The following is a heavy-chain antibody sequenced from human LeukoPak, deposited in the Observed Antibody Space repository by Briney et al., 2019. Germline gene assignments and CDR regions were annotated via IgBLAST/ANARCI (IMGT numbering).Heavy chain of an antibody. CDR3: ARVLAHCGGDCLDY. J-gene: IGHJ4*02. V-gene: IGHV3-21*01. CDR2: ISSRGTYI. D-gene: IGHD2-21*02. CDR1: GITFSDNS. Sequence: GGSLRLSCAASGITFSDNSMNWVRQAPGKGLEWVSSISSRGTYIYYAESVKGRFTISSDNAKNSLYQMNSLRADDTALYYCARVLAHCGGDCLDYWGQGALVTVSS.